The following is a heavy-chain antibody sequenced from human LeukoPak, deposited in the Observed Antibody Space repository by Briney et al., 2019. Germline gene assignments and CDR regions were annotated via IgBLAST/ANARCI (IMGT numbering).Heavy chain of an antibody. J-gene: IGHJ4*02. V-gene: IGHV4-59*08. CDR2: IYYSGST. Sequence: SETLSLTCTVSGGSISSYYWSWIRQPPGKGLEWIGYIYYSGSTNYNPSLKSRVTISVDTSKNQFSLKLSSVTAADTAVYYCARFPSDCGGDCYKYYFDYWGQGTLVTVSS. CDR1: GGSISSYY. D-gene: IGHD2-21*02. CDR3: ARFPSDCGGDCYKYYFDY.